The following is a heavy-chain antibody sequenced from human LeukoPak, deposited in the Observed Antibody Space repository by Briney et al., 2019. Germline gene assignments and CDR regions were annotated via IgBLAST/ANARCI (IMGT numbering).Heavy chain of an antibody. CDR3: ARSHSVWTSFDY. J-gene: IGHJ4*02. V-gene: IGHV4-59*01. CDR1: GGSISTYY. D-gene: IGHD3/OR15-3a*01. CDR2: IYYSGST. Sequence: PSETLSLTCTVSGGSISTYYRSWIRQPPGKGLEWIGYIYYSGSTNYNPSLKSRVTISVDTSKNQYSLKVRSGTSADTAVYYFARSHSVWTSFDYWGQGTLVTVSS.